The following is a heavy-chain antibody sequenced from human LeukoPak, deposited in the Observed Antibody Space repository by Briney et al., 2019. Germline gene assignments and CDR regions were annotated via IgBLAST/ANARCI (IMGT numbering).Heavy chain of an antibody. CDR2: ISGSGGST. Sequence: GGSLRLSCAASRFSFSLYNMNWVRQAPGKGLEWVSAISGSGGSTYYADSVKGRFTISRDNSKNTLYLQMNSLRAEDTAVYYCAKGLSSTPSNDAFDIWGQGTMVTVSS. CDR1: RFSFSLYN. V-gene: IGHV3-23*01. CDR3: AKGLSSTPSNDAFDI. J-gene: IGHJ3*02. D-gene: IGHD6-13*01.